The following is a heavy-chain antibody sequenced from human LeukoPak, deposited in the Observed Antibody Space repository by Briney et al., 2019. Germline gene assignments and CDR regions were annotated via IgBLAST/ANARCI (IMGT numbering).Heavy chain of an antibody. CDR3: AKDRIPIWFDP. CDR2: ISGSGGST. Sequence: GGSLRLSCAASGFIFDDYGMSWVRQAPGKGLEWVSAISGSGGSTYYADSVKGRFTISRDNSKNTLYLQMNSLRAEDTAVYYCAKDRIPIWFDPWGQGTLVTVSS. J-gene: IGHJ5*02. D-gene: IGHD2/OR15-2a*01. V-gene: IGHV3-23*01. CDR1: GFIFDDYG.